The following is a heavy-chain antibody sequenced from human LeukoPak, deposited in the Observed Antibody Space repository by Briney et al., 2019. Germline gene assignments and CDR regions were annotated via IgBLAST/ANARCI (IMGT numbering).Heavy chain of an antibody. CDR2: ISYDGSNK. Sequence: PGRSLRLSCAASGFTFSSYGMHWVRQAPGKGLEWVAVISYDGSNKYYANSVKGRFTISRDNSKNTLYLQMNSLRAEDTAVYYCAVGGGYSSSWYTPFDYWGQGTLVTVSS. CDR3: AVGGGYSSSWYTPFDY. J-gene: IGHJ4*02. CDR1: GFTFSSYG. V-gene: IGHV3-30*03. D-gene: IGHD6-13*01.